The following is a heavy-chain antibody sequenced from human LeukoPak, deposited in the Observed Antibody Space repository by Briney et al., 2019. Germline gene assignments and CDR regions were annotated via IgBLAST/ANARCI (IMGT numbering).Heavy chain of an antibody. CDR3: ARGGHRRYYYTSGSAFDP. Sequence: ASVKVSCKASGYSFTNYGISWVRQAPGQGLEWMGWISAYNGNTHYAQNLQGRVTMTTDTSTSTAYMELKSLRSDDTAVYYCARGGHRRYYYTSGSAFDPWGQGTLVTVSS. CDR2: ISAYNGNT. J-gene: IGHJ5*02. CDR1: GYSFTNYG. D-gene: IGHD3-10*01. V-gene: IGHV1-18*01.